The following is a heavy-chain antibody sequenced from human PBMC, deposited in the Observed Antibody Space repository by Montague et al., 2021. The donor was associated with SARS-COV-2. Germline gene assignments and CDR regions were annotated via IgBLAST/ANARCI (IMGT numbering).Heavy chain of an antibody. J-gene: IGHJ6*02. V-gene: IGHV3-48*03. CDR3: ARDRDWDDWCGMDV. Sequence: SLRLSCAASGFIFSSYEMNWVRQAPGKGLEWISYISSSGGGSTKHYTDSVKGRFTISRDNAENSLYLQMNSLRVEDTAIYYCARDRDWDDWCGMDVWGQGTTVTVPS. CDR2: ISSSGGGSTK. D-gene: IGHD2-21*01. CDR1: GFIFSSYE.